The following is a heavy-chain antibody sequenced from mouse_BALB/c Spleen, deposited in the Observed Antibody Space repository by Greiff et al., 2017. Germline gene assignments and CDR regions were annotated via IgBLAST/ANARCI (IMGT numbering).Heavy chain of an antibody. CDR3: ARDYGSSPWFAY. J-gene: IGHJ3*01. CDR1: GYTFTSYY. Sequence: QVHVKQSGPELVKPGASVRISCKASGYTFTSYYIHWVKQRPGQGLEWIGWIYPGNVNTKYNEKFKGKATLTADKSSSTAYMQLSSLTSGDSAVYFCARDYGSSPWFAYWGQGTLVTVSA. V-gene: IGHV1S56*01. D-gene: IGHD1-1*01. CDR2: IYPGNVNT.